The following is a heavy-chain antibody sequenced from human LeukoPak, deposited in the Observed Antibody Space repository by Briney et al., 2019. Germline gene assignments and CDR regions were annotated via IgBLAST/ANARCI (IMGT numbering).Heavy chain of an antibody. CDR1: GYTFTDYY. CDR2: INPDSGGT. V-gene: IGHV1-2*06. Sequence: ASVKVSCKASGYTFTDYYMHWVRQAPGQGLEWMGRINPDSGGTNYAQKFQGRVTMTRDTSISTAYMELSRLRSDDTAAYYCARLGCFSISCYSNYYYGMDVWGQGTTVTVSS. CDR3: ARLGCFSISCYSNYYYGMDV. D-gene: IGHD2-2*02. J-gene: IGHJ6*02.